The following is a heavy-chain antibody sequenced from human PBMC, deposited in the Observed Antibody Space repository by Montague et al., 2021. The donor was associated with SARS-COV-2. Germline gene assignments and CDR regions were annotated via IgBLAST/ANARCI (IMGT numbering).Heavy chain of an antibody. V-gene: IGHV4-39*01. CDR3: ARFPTSYYYDSKAAPATPDAFDI. J-gene: IGHJ3*02. D-gene: IGHD3-22*01. Sequence: SETLSLTCTVSGGSISSSGYYWGWIRQPPGKGLEWIGSIYYSGSTYYNPSLKGRVTISVDTSKNQFSLKLSSVAAADTAVYYCARFPTSYYYDSKAAPATPDAFDIWGQGTMVTVSS. CDR1: GGSISSSGYY. CDR2: IYYSGST.